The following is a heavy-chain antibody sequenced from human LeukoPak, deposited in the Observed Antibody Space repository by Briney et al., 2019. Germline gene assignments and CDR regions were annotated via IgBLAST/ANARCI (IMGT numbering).Heavy chain of an antibody. J-gene: IGHJ5*02. CDR1: GGSFSGYY. Sequence: PSETLSLTCAVYGGSFSGYYWSWIRQPPGKGLEWIGEINHSGSTNYNPSLKSRVTISVDTSKNQFSLKLSSVTAADTAVYYCARGQRGLWFGELRNCFDPWGQGTLVTVSS. V-gene: IGHV4-34*01. CDR3: ARGQRGLWFGELRNCFDP. D-gene: IGHD3-10*01. CDR2: INHSGST.